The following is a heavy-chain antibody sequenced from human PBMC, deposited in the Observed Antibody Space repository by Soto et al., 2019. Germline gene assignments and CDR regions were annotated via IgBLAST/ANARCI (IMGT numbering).Heavy chain of an antibody. V-gene: IGHV5-51*01. CDR3: ARQVYCSSTSCYKVDS. D-gene: IGHD2-2*02. J-gene: IGHJ4*02. Sequence: VESLKISCTGSGNSFTSYWIGWVRQMPGKGLEWMGIIYLGDSNTRYSPTFQGQVTISADRSISTAYLQWSSLKASDTAMYYCARQVYCSSTSCYKVDSWGQGTLVTVSS. CDR1: GNSFTSYW. CDR2: IYLGDSNT.